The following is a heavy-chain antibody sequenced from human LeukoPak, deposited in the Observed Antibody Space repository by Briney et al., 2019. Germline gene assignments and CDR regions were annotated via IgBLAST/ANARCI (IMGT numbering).Heavy chain of an antibody. D-gene: IGHD3-22*01. CDR2: INYSGST. Sequence: PSETLSLPCTVSGGSISSHYWSWIRQPPGKGLEWIGYINYSGSTNYNPSLKSRVTILVDTTKNQSLLQLSSVPTADPTVYYCARVRASDGDYYDSSGYADYWGQGTLVTVSS. CDR1: GGSISSHY. J-gene: IGHJ4*02. V-gene: IGHV4-59*11. CDR3: ARVRASDGDYYDSSGYADY.